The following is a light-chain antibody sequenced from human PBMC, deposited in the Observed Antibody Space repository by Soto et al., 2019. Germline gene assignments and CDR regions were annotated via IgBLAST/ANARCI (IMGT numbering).Light chain of an antibody. V-gene: IGKV1-9*01. CDR1: QGISNY. CDR3: HQFHSKPRT. Sequence: DILLTQSPSSLSASLGDRVTITCRASQGISNYLAWYQQKPGKAPRSLIYAASTLHSGVPSRFSGSGSGTEFTLTISSLQPEDFGTYYCHQFHSKPRTFGQGTKVDFK. J-gene: IGKJ1*01. CDR2: AAS.